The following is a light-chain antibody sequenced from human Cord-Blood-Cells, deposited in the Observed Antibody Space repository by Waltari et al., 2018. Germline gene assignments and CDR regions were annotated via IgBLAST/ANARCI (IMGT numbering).Light chain of an antibody. CDR3: SSYTGSSTLVV. J-gene: IGLJ2*01. CDR1: SRDVGGYNY. Sequence: QSALTQPASVSGSPGQSITISCTGPSRDVGGYNYVSWYQQHPGKAPKLMIYDVSNRPSGVSNRFSGSKSGNTASLTISGLQAEDEADYYCSSYTGSSTLVVFGGGTKLTVL. CDR2: DVS. V-gene: IGLV2-14*01.